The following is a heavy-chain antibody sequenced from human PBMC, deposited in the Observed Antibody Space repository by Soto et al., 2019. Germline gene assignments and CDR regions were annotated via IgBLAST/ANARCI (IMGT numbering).Heavy chain of an antibody. CDR3: ARSTYYYDSSGYYAVYYGMGV. CDR2: IIPIFGTA. J-gene: IGHJ6*02. V-gene: IGHV1-69*13. D-gene: IGHD3-22*01. Sequence: SVKVSCKTSGGTISSYASSWVRQAPEQGLEWMRGIIPIFGTANYAQKFQGRVTITADESTSTAYMELSSLRSEDTAVYYCARSTYYYDSSGYYAVYYGMGVWGQGTTVTVSS. CDR1: GGTISSYA.